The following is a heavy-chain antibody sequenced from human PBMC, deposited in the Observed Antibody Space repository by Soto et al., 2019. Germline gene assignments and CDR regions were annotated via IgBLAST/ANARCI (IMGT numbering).Heavy chain of an antibody. J-gene: IGHJ6*02. CDR1: GLRISSYG. D-gene: IGHD6-6*01. CDR3: ARGPPYSSSSGGGYYYYGLDV. V-gene: IGHV3-33*01. CDR2: IWYDGSNK. Sequence: HPGGSLRLSCIGSGLRISSYGMHWVRQAPGKGLEWVAVIWYDGSNKYYADSVKGRFTISRDNSKNTLYLQMNSLRAEDTAVYYCARGPPYSSSSGGGYYYYGLDVWGQGTTVTLSS.